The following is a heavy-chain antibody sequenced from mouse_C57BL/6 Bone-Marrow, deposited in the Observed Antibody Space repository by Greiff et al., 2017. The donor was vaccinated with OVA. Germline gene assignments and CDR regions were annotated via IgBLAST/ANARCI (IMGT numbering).Heavy chain of an antibody. V-gene: IGHV5-12*01. Sequence: EVMLVESGGGLVQPGGSLKLSCEASGFTFSDYYMYWVRQTPEKRLEWVAYISNGGGSTYYPDTVKGRFTISRDNAKNTLYLQMSRLKSEDTAMYYCAREGNWYVDVWGTGTTVTVSS. CDR3: AREGNWYVDV. J-gene: IGHJ1*03. CDR2: ISNGGGST. CDR1: GFTFSDYY.